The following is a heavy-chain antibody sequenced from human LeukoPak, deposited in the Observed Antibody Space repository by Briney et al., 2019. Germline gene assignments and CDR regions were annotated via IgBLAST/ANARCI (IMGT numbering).Heavy chain of an antibody. V-gene: IGHV3-30*02. CDR3: AKVRYQLLIDY. J-gene: IGHJ4*02. CDR1: GFSFRSYA. CDR2: IRYDGSYK. Sequence: GGSLRLSRAASGFSFRSYAMSWVRQAPGKGLEWVAFIRYDGSYKYYADSVKGRFTISRDNSKNTLYLQMNSLRADDTAVYYCAKVRYQLLIDYWGQGTLVTVSS. D-gene: IGHD2-2*01.